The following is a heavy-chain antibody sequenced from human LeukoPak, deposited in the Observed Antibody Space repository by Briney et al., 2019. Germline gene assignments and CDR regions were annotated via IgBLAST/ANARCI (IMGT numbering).Heavy chain of an antibody. D-gene: IGHD4-17*01. CDR3: ANEIRPNDY. V-gene: IGHV3-23*01. CDR2: ISISGDTT. Sequence: GGSLRLSCTVSGFTFSSYAMSWVRQAPGMGLEWVSAISISGDTTYYADAVKGRFTISRDNSKNTVYLQMNSLRAEDTAVYYCANEIRPNDYWGQGTLVTVSS. CDR1: GFTFSSYA. J-gene: IGHJ4*02.